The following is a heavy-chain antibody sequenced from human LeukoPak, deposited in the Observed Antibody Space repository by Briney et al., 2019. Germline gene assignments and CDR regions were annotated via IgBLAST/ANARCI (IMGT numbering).Heavy chain of an antibody. V-gene: IGHV3-7*01. CDR3: ARVDGYKLYYFDY. CDR2: IKQDGSEK. J-gene: IGHJ4*02. Sequence: GGSLRLSCAASGFTFSSYWMSWVRQAPGKGLEWVVNIKQDGSEKYYVDSVKGRFTISRDNAKNSLYLQMNSLRAEDTAVYYCARVDGYKLYYFDYWGQGTLVTVSS. CDR1: GFTFSSYW. D-gene: IGHD5-24*01.